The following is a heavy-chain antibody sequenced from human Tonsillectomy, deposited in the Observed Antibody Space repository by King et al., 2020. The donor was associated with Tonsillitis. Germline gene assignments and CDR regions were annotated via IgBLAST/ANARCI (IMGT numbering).Heavy chain of an antibody. Sequence: VQLVESGGGLVQPGESLRLSCAASGFTFGNYWMTWVRQAPGKGLEWVANMNEDGSIKYYVDSVRGRFSISRDNAKNSLYLKMNSLRAEDTSLYYCARGDSNSGDYWGQGTLVTVSS. D-gene: IGHD6-6*01. CDR2: MNEDGSIK. V-gene: IGHV3-7*03. CDR3: ARGDSNSGDY. CDR1: GFTFGNYW. J-gene: IGHJ4*02.